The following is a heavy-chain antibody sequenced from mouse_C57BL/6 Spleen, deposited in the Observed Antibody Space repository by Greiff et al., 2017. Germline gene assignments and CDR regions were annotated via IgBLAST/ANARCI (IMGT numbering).Heavy chain of an antibody. CDR3: ARTAGRFYYFDY. V-gene: IGHV1-52*01. CDR2: IDPSDSET. CDR1: GYTFTSYW. D-gene: IGHD1-1*01. Sequence: VQLQQPGAELVRPGSSVKLSCKASGYTFTSYWMHWVKQKPIQGLEWIGNIDPSDSETHYNQKFKDKATLTVDKSSSTAYMQLSSLTSEDSAVYYCARTAGRFYYFDYWGQGTTLTVSS. J-gene: IGHJ2*01.